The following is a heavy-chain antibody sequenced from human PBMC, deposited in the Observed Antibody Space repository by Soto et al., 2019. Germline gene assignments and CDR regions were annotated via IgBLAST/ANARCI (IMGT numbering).Heavy chain of an antibody. D-gene: IGHD6-13*01. CDR2: ISDNGVRT. Sequence: EVQLVESGGGLVQPGGSLRLSCAASGFTFSSYSMNWVRQAPGKGLQWVSAISDNGVRTYYADSVKGQFAISRDNSKNTLYLHMNSLSADDTAIYYCAKEGGFKQPVDHWGQGTLVTVSS. J-gene: IGHJ4*02. V-gene: IGHV3-23*04. CDR3: AKEGGFKQPVDH. CDR1: GFTFSSYS.